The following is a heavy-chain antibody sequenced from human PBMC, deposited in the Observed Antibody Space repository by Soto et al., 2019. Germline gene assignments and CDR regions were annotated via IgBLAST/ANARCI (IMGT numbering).Heavy chain of an antibody. V-gene: IGHV4-34*01. CDR3: ARAVGGYSYGYCYYYYGMDV. D-gene: IGHD5-18*01. Sequence: QVQLQQWGAGLLKPSETLSLTCAVYGGSFSGYYWSWIRQPPGKGLEWIGEINHSGSTNYNPSLKSRVTISVDTSKNQFSLKLSSVTAADTAVYYCARAVGGYSYGYCYYYYGMDVWGQGTTVTVSS. J-gene: IGHJ6*02. CDR2: INHSGST. CDR1: GGSFSGYY.